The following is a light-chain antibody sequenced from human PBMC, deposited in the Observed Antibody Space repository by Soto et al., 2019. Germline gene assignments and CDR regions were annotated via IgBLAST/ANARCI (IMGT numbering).Light chain of an antibody. CDR1: QGFSSA. V-gene: IGKV1-13*02. Sequence: AIQLSQSPSSLSASVGDRVTITCRASQGFSSALAWYQQKPGKAPKLLIYDASSLESGVPSRFSGSGSGTDFTLTISSLQPEDFATYYCQQFNLFGGGTKVEIK. J-gene: IGKJ4*01. CDR2: DAS. CDR3: QQFNL.